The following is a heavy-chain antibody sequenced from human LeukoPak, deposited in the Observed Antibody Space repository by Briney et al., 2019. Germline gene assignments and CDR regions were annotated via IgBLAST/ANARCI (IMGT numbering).Heavy chain of an antibody. Sequence: SETLSLTCTVSGGSITSSTYYRGWIRQPPGKGLEWIGSIYYTGSTYYNPSLKSRVTISIDTSKNQFSLNLTSVTAADTAVYFCARDKIVRAAHDAFDIWGQGTMVTVPS. V-gene: IGHV4-39*07. CDR2: IYYTGST. D-gene: IGHD3-10*01. J-gene: IGHJ3*02. CDR3: ARDKIVRAAHDAFDI. CDR1: GGSITSSTYY.